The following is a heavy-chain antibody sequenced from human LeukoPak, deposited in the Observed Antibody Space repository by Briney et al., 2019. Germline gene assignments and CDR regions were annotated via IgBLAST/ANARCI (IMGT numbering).Heavy chain of an antibody. J-gene: IGHJ5*02. D-gene: IGHD2-15*01. CDR3: ASLRSCSGGSCYSPWFDP. Sequence: SETLSLTCAVYGGSFSGYYWSWIRQPPGKGLEWIGEINHSGSTNYNPSLKSRVTISVDTSKNQFSLKLSSVTAADTAVYYCASLRSCSGGSCYSPWFDPWGQGTLVTVSS. V-gene: IGHV4-34*01. CDR1: GGSFSGYY. CDR2: INHSGST.